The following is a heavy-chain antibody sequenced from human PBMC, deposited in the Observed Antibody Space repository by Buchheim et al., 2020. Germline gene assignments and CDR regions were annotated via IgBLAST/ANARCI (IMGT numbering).Heavy chain of an antibody. V-gene: IGHV3-7*01. J-gene: IGHJ4*02. CDR3: AREPHSSSWYYFDY. CDR1: GFTFNTYW. CDR2: IREDGYEK. D-gene: IGHD6-13*01. Sequence: EVQLVESGGSLVQPGGSLRLSCATSGFTFNTYWMSWVRQAPGKGLEWVANIREDGYEKYYVHSVKGRFTISRDNAKNSLYLQMNSLRVEDTAVYYCAREPHSSSWYYFDYWGQGTL.